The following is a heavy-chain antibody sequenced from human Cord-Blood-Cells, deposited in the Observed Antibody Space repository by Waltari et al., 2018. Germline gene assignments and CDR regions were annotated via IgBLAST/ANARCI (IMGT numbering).Heavy chain of an antibody. Sequence: EVQLVESGGGLVKPGGSLRLSCAASGFTFSNAWMSWVRQAPGEGPEWVGRMKSKNDGGTTDYAAAVKGRFTISRDDSKNTLYLQMNSLKTEDTAVYYCTTDYENWGDYWGQGTLVTVSS. V-gene: IGHV3-15*01. CDR3: TTDYENWGDY. CDR1: GFTFSNAW. J-gene: IGHJ4*02. CDR2: MKSKNDGGTT. D-gene: IGHD7-27*01.